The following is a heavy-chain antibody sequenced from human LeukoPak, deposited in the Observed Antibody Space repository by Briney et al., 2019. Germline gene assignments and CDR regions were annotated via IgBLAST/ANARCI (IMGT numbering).Heavy chain of an antibody. CDR2: ISSSGSTI. Sequence: GGSLRLSCAASGFTFSSYEMNWVRQAPGGGREWVSYISSSGSTIYYADSVKGRFTISKDNAKNSLYQQMNSLGAEDTAVYYCARYRNYYHSSGFGYWGQGTLVTVSS. CDR1: GFTFSSYE. V-gene: IGHV3-48*03. CDR3: ARYRNYYHSSGFGY. D-gene: IGHD3-22*01. J-gene: IGHJ4*02.